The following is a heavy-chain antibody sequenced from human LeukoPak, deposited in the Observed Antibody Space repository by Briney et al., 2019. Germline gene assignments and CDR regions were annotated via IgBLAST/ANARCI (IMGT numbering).Heavy chain of an antibody. CDR1: GFTFSSYS. V-gene: IGHV3-48*01. J-gene: IGHJ4*02. CDR3: ARESAYAFDY. Sequence: QSGGSLRLSCAASGFTFSSYSMNWVRQAPGKGLEWVSYISSTSSTLLYTDSVKGRFIISRDNAKNSLYLQMNSLRAEDTAVYYCARESAYAFDYWGQGILVTVSS. CDR2: ISSTSSTL. D-gene: IGHD5-12*01.